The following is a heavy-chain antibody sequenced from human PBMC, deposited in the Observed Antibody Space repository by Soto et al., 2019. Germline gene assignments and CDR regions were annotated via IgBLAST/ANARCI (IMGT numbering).Heavy chain of an antibody. V-gene: IGHV1-18*01. Sequence: QVQLLQSGAEVKKPGASVKVSCNASGYTFTNYGITWVRQAPGQGLEWMGWISAYNGNTHYTQRLQGRVTMTTDTSTSTAYMELRGLRSDDTAVYYCARVRQLVVYFYYHMDVWGKGTTVTVSS. J-gene: IGHJ6*03. CDR2: ISAYNGNT. D-gene: IGHD6-6*01. CDR3: ARVRQLVVYFYYHMDV. CDR1: GYTFTNYG.